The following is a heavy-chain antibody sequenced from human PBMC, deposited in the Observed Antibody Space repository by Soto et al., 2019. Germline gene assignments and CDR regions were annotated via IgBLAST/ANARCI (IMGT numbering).Heavy chain of an antibody. CDR1: GGSISSGDYY. CDR3: ARDWTPYYYDSSGQGVGWFDP. J-gene: IGHJ5*02. D-gene: IGHD3-22*01. CDR2: IYYSGST. Sequence: QVQLQESGPGLVKPSQTLSLTCTVSGGSISSGDYYWSWIRQPPGKGLEWIGYIYYSGSTYYNPSLKSRVTISVDTSKNQFSLKLSSVTAADTAVYYCARDWTPYYYDSSGQGVGWFDPWGQGTLVTVSS. V-gene: IGHV4-30-4*01.